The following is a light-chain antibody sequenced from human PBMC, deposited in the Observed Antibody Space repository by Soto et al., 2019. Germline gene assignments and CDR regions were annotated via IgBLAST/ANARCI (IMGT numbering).Light chain of an antibody. Sequence: EIVMTQSPATLSVSPGERATLSCRVSQSVSSNLAWYQKKPGQAPRLLIYGASTRATGIPTRFSGSGSGTEFTLTISSLQSEDFAVYYCQQYNNWWTFGQGTRVEIK. CDR1: QSVSSN. CDR2: GAS. CDR3: QQYNNWWT. V-gene: IGKV3-15*01. J-gene: IGKJ1*01.